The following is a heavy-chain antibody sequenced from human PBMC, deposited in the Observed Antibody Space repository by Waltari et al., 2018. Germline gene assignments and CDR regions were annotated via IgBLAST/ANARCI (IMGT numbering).Heavy chain of an antibody. Sequence: EAQLVESGGGLVQPGGSLRLSCAASGFTFSSYWMNWVRQAPGKGLVWVSRINSEGSSTSYADSVKGRFTISRDNAKSTRYLQMRSLRAEDTAVYYCAAYCSRASGYNKTAGGYWGQGTRVTVAS. CDR2: INSEGSST. CDR3: AAYCSRASGYNKTAGGY. V-gene: IGHV3-74*01. D-gene: IGHD2-2*02. J-gene: IGHJ4*02. CDR1: GFTFSSYW.